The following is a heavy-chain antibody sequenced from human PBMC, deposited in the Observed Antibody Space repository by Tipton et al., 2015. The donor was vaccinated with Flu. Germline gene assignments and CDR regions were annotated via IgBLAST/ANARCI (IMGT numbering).Heavy chain of an antibody. D-gene: IGHD5-18*01. CDR1: GFTFSSYW. V-gene: IGHV3-7*01. CDR3: ARGGSGLSYGKLDY. J-gene: IGHJ4*02. Sequence: SLRLSCAASGFTFSSYWMNWVRQAPGEGLEWVANIKQDGSEKYYVDSVKGRFTISRDTAKNSLYLQMNSLRAEDTAVYYCARGGSGLSYGKLDYWGQGTLVTVSS. CDR2: IKQDGSEK.